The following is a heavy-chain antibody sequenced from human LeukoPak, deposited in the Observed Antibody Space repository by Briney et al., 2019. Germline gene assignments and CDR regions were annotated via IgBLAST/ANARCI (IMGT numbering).Heavy chain of an antibody. J-gene: IGHJ4*02. CDR2: ISSSSSYI. Sequence: PGGSLRLSCAASGFTFSSYSMNWVRQAPGKGLEWVSSISSSSSYIYYADSVKGRFTISRDNAKNSLYLQMNSLRAEDTAVYYCANEAPLLTPSPFDYWGQGTLVTVSS. D-gene: IGHD3-9*01. CDR3: ANEAPLLTPSPFDY. V-gene: IGHV3-21*04. CDR1: GFTFSSYS.